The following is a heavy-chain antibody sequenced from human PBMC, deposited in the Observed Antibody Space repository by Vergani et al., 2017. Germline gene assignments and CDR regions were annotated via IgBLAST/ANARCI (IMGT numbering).Heavy chain of an antibody. Sequence: EVQLVESGGGLVQPGGSLRLSCAASGFTFNNYDMHWVRQLPGKSLEWGSAIGTAGDTYYRDSGQGRLTISRENAKNSLFLRLNSLRDGDTAVYFCARGGSVIFTMAYMDVWGTGAAVTVSS. CDR1: GFTFNNYD. CDR3: ARGGSVIFTMAYMDV. D-gene: IGHD3/OR15-3a*01. J-gene: IGHJ6*03. V-gene: IGHV3-13*01. CDR2: IGTAGDT.